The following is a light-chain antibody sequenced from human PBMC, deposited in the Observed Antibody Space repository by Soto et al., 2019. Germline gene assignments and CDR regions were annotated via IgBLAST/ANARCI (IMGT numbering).Light chain of an antibody. V-gene: IGKV4-1*01. J-gene: IGKJ1*01. CDR1: QSVLYSSNNKNY. CDR2: WAS. CDR3: QQYYSTPWT. Sequence: DIVMIQSPDSLDVSLGERATINCKSSQSVLYSSNNKNYLAWFQQKPGQPPKLLIYWASTRESGVPDRFSGSGSETDFTLTISSLQAEDVAVYYCQQYYSTPWTFGQGTKVEIK.